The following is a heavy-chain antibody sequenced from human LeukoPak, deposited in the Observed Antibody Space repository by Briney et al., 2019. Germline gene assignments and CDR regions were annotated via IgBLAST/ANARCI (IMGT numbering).Heavy chain of an antibody. CDR1: GFTFSSYG. V-gene: IGHV3-33*01. D-gene: IGHD6-13*01. CDR3: ASSLAAAGSFDY. Sequence: GRSLRLSCATSGFTFSSYGMHWVRQAPGKGLEWVAVIWYDGSNKYYADSVKGRFTISRDNSKNTLYLQMNSLRAEDTAVYYCASSLAAAGSFDYWGQGTLVTVSS. CDR2: IWYDGSNK. J-gene: IGHJ4*02.